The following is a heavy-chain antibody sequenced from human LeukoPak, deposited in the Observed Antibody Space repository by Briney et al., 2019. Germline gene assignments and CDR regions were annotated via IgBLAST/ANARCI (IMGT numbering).Heavy chain of an antibody. V-gene: IGHV3-48*01. Sequence: GGSLRLSCAASGFTFSSYSMNWVRQAPGKGLEWVSYISSSSSTIYYADSVKGRFTISRDNAKNSLYLQMNSLRAEDTAVYYCARMGGPYFDYWGQGTLVTVSS. CDR1: GFTFSSYS. D-gene: IGHD1-26*01. CDR3: ARMGGPYFDY. J-gene: IGHJ4*02. CDR2: ISSSSSTI.